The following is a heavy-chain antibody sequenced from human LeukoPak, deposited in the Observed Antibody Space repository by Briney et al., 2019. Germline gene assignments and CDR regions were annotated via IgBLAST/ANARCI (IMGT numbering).Heavy chain of an antibody. V-gene: IGHV1-18*01. Sequence: GASVKVSCKASGYTFTSYGISWVRQAPGQGLEWMGWISAYNGNTNYAQKLQGRVTMTTDTSTSTAYMELRSLRSDDTAVYYCARDSFRGYYYDSSGYLNWGQGTLVTVSS. J-gene: IGHJ4*02. CDR3: ARDSFRGYYYDSSGYLN. D-gene: IGHD3-22*01. CDR1: GYTFTSYG. CDR2: ISAYNGNT.